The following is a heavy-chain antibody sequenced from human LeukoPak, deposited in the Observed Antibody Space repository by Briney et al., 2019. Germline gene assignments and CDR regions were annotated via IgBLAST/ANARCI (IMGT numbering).Heavy chain of an antibody. CDR1: GGSISSYY. Sequence: SETLSLTCTVSGGSISSYYWSWIRQPPGKGLEWIGYIYYSGSTNYNPSLKSRVTISVDTSKNQFSLKLSSVTAADTAVYYCARAVYSSGWAPNFDYWGQGTLVTVSS. V-gene: IGHV4-59*01. CDR3: ARAVYSSGWAPNFDY. J-gene: IGHJ4*02. D-gene: IGHD6-19*01. CDR2: IYYSGST.